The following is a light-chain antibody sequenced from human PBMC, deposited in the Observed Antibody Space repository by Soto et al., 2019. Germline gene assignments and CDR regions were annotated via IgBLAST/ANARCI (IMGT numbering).Light chain of an antibody. J-gene: IGKJ1*01. CDR3: QQYNNGQWT. CDR2: WAA. CDR1: QSLLYNSNNKND. Sequence: DIVMTQSPDSLAVSLGERATINCKSSQSLLYNSNNKNDLAWFQQKSVQPPKLLIYWAATRESGVPDRFSGSGSGTDFTLTVSSHQAEEVAVDYCQQYNNGQWTFGQGTRVENK. V-gene: IGKV4-1*01.